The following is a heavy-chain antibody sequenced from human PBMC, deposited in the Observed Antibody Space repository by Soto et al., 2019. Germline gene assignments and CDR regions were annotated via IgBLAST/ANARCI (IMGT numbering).Heavy chain of an antibody. J-gene: IGHJ4*02. D-gene: IGHD2-2*01. V-gene: IGHV3-30-3*01. CDR2: ISYDGSNK. Sequence: QVQLVESGGGVVQPGRSLRLSCAASGFTFSSYAMHWVRQAPGKGLEWVAVISYDGSNKYYADSVKGRFTISRDNSKNTLYLQMNSLRAEDTAVYYCAREGVGPAAPRGLDYWGQGTLVTVSS. CDR3: AREGVGPAAPRGLDY. CDR1: GFTFSSYA.